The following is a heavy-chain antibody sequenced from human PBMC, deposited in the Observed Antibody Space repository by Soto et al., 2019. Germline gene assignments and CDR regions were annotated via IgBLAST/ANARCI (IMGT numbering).Heavy chain of an antibody. Sequence: PGGSLRLSCAASGFTVSSNYMGWVRQAPGKGLEWVSVIYSGGSTYYADSVKGRFTISRDNSKNTLYLQMNSLGAEDTAVYYCARDRNSLFDYWGQGTLVTVSS. J-gene: IGHJ4*02. V-gene: IGHV3-66*01. CDR2: IYSGGST. CDR3: ARDRNSLFDY. D-gene: IGHD1-1*01. CDR1: GFTVSSNY.